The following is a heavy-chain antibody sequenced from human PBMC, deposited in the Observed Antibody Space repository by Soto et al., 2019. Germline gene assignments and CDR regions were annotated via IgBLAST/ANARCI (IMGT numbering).Heavy chain of an antibody. J-gene: IGHJ6*02. Sequence: GGSLRLSCAASGFTFSDYYMSWIRQAPGKGLEWVSYISSSSSYTNYADSVKGRFTISRDNAKNSLYLQMNSLRAEDTAVYYCVSPVGLGYCSSTSCSGMDVWGQGTTVTVSS. V-gene: IGHV3-11*06. CDR2: ISSSSSYT. CDR3: VSPVGLGYCSSTSCSGMDV. D-gene: IGHD2-2*01. CDR1: GFTFSDYY.